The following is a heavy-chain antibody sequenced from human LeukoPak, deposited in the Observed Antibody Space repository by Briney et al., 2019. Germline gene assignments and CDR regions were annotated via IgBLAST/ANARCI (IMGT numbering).Heavy chain of an antibody. Sequence: SETLSLTCTVSGGSISSYYWSWIRQPPGKGLEWIGYIYYSGSTNYNPSLKSRVTISVDTSKNQFSLKLSSVTAADTAVYYCARELWFGESPRRFDPWGQGTLVTVSS. CDR2: IYYSGST. D-gene: IGHD3-10*01. CDR3: ARELWFGESPRRFDP. CDR1: GGSISSYY. J-gene: IGHJ5*02. V-gene: IGHV4-59*01.